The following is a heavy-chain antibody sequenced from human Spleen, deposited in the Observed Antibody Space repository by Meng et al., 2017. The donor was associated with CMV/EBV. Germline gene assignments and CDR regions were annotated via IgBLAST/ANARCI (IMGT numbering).Heavy chain of an antibody. J-gene: IGHJ4*02. D-gene: IGHD5-18*01. V-gene: IGHV3-30*04. CDR1: GFTFTDYA. CDR2: VQFDGRNK. CDR3: ARARGYSYGPADY. Sequence: GESLKISCAASGFTFTDYAIHWVRRAPGRGLDWVAFVQFDGRNKYYADSVKGRFTISRDNSKNTLYLQMNSLRVEDTAIYYCARARGYSYGPADYWGQGTLVTVSS.